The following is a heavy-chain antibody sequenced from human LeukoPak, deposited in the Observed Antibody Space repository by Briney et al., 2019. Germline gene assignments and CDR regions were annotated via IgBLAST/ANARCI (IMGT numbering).Heavy chain of an antibody. CDR2: IYYSGST. Sequence: PSETLSLTCTVSGGSISSSSYYWGWIRQPPGKGLEWIGSIYYSGSTYYHPSLKSRFTISVDTSKNQFSLKLSSVTAADTAVYYCASLPTTVTTDYYYYYGMDVWGQGTTVTVSS. D-gene: IGHD4-4*01. V-gene: IGHV4-39*01. J-gene: IGHJ6*02. CDR1: GGSISSSSYY. CDR3: ASLPTTVTTDYYYYYGMDV.